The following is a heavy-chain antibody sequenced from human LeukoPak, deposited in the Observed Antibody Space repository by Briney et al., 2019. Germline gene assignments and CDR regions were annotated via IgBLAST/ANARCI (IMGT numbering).Heavy chain of an antibody. D-gene: IGHD2-15*01. CDR3: ARGVRTGGIVVWALKVDYYYGMDV. CDR1: GGTFSSYA. CDR2: IIPIFGTA. J-gene: IGHJ6*02. V-gene: IGHV1-69*13. Sequence: SVKVSCKASGGTFSSYAISWVRQAPGQGLEWMGGIIPIFGTANYAQKFQGRVTITADESTSTAYMELSSLRSEDTAVYYCARGVRTGGIVVWALKVDYYYGMDVWGQGTTVTVSS.